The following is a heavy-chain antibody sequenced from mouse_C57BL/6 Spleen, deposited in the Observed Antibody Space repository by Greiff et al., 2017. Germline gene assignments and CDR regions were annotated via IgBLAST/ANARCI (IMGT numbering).Heavy chain of an antibody. J-gene: IGHJ4*01. CDR2: ISDGGSYT. Sequence: DVMLVESGGGLVKPGGSLKLSCAASGFTFSSYAMSWVRQTPEKRLEWVATISDGGSYTYYPDNVKGRFTISRDNAKNNLYLQMSHLKSEDTAMYYCARGGYGNYGYYAMDYWGQGTSVTVSS. CDR3: ARGGYGNYGYYAMDY. CDR1: GFTFSSYA. D-gene: IGHD2-1*01. V-gene: IGHV5-4*03.